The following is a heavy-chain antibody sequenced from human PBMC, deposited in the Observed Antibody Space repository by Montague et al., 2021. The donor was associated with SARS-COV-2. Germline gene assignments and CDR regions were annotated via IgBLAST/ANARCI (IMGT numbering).Heavy chain of an antibody. CDR2: IDTSGSP. CDR1: GASISSSY. CDR3: ARDGRRLYTYGSLDY. Sequence: SETLSLTCTVSGASISSSYWGWIRQTAGKGLEWIRRIDTSGSPKYNPSLKSRVTMSLDTSKNQFSLKVNSVTVADTAMYFCARDGRRLYTYGSLDYWGQGILVTVSS. J-gene: IGHJ4*02. V-gene: IGHV4-4*07. D-gene: IGHD5-18*01.